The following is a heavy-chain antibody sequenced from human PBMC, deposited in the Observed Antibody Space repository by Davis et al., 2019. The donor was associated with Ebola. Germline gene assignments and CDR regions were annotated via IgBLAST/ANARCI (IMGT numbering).Heavy chain of an antibody. CDR3: AKGPIAAAGTHFDY. Sequence: GESLKISCAASGFTFSSYAMSWVRQASGKGLEWVSAISGSGGSTYYADSVKGRFTISRDNSKNTLYLQMNSLRAEDTAVYYCAKGPIAAAGTHFDYWGQGTLVTVSS. CDR2: ISGSGGST. V-gene: IGHV3-23*01. D-gene: IGHD6-13*01. CDR1: GFTFSSYA. J-gene: IGHJ4*02.